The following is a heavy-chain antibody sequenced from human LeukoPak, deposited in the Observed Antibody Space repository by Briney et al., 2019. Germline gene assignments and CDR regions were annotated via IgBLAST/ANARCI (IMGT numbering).Heavy chain of an antibody. CDR1: GFTFSSYA. CDR3: ARLENEWERFDH. V-gene: IGHV3-23*01. Sequence: GGSLRLSCAASGFTFSSYAMSWVRQAPGKGLEWVSAISGSGGSTYYADSVKGRFTISRDNSKNTLYLQMNSLRAEDTAVYYCARLENEWERFDHWGQGTLVTVSS. J-gene: IGHJ4*02. D-gene: IGHD1-26*01. CDR2: ISGSGGST.